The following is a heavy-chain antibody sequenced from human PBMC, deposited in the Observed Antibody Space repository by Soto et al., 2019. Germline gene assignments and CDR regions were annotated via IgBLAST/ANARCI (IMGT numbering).Heavy chain of an antibody. CDR3: ARSDGRY. Sequence: SETLSLTCTVSGDSVNSGSHYWSWIRQPPGKGLEWIGYIYYSGSTNYNPSLKSRVTISVDTSKNQFSLKLSSVTAADTAVYYCARSDGRYWGLGTLVTVSS. V-gene: IGHV4-61*01. J-gene: IGHJ4*02. CDR2: IYYSGST. CDR1: GDSVNSGSHY.